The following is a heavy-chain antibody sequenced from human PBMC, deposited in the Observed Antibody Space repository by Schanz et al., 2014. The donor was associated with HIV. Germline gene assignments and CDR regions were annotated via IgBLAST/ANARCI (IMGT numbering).Heavy chain of an antibody. CDR1: GYTFTDYF. CDR2: ISGYIGNT. CDR3: ARGSCSGGTCYSGDH. D-gene: IGHD2-15*01. V-gene: IGHV1-18*04. Sequence: QVQLVQSGAEVKEPGASVKVSCKASGYTFTDYFVHWVRQAPGQGLEWMGWISGYIGNTDYAQNLQDRVTMTADTFTSTAYMELRSLTSDDTAVYYCARGSCSGGTCYSGDHWGQGTLVTVSA. J-gene: IGHJ4*02.